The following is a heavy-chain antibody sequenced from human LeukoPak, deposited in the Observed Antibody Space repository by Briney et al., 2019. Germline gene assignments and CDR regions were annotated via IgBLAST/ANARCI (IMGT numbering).Heavy chain of an antibody. Sequence: PGGSLRLSCAASGFSFSSNSMNWVRQAPGKGLEWVSSISSSSTYIYYADSVKGRFTISRDNAKNSLYLQMNSLRAEDTAVYYCARDLYRIVVVPHYFDYWGQGTLVTVSS. CDR3: ARDLYRIVVVPHYFDY. D-gene: IGHD3-22*01. CDR2: ISSSSTYI. J-gene: IGHJ4*02. V-gene: IGHV3-21*01. CDR1: GFSFSSNS.